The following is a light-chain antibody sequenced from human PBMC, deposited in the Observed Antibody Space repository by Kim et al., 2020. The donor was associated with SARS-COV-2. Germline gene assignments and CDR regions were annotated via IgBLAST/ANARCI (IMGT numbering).Light chain of an antibody. CDR1: KLGDKY. CDR2: QDN. Sequence: SYELTQPPSVSVSPGQTASITCSGYKLGDKYVSWYKQKPGQSPGVVIYQDNQRPSGIPERFSGSNSGNTATLTISGTQAMDEADYYCQAWDSSTHNYVFG. V-gene: IGLV3-1*01. J-gene: IGLJ1*01. CDR3: QAWDSSTHNYV.